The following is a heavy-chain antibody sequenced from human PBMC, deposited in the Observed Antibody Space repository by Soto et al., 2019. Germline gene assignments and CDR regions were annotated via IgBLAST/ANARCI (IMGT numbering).Heavy chain of an antibody. J-gene: IGHJ4*02. V-gene: IGHV3-9*01. CDR1: GFTFEDHA. D-gene: IGHD6-6*01. Sequence: GGSLRLSCTASGFTFEDHAMHWVRQAPGKGLEWVSSISWDSENIGYADFAKGRFTISRDNGKQSLYLQMNTLRAEDTALYYCAKDRGSSSARIDYWGQGSLVTVSS. CDR2: ISWDSENI. CDR3: AKDRGSSSARIDY.